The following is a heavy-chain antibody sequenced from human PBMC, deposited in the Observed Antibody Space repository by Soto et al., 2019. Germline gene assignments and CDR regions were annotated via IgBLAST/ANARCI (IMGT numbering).Heavy chain of an antibody. CDR3: ARTGGNYDILTGYYYYYGMDV. V-gene: IGHV1-69*02. CDR2: IIPILGIA. Sequence: QVQLVQSGAEVKKPGSSVKVSCKASGGTFSSYTISWVRQAPGQGLEWMGRIIPILGIANYAQKFQGRVMITADKSTSTAYMELSSLRSEDTAVYYCARTGGNYDILTGYYYYYGMDVW. D-gene: IGHD3-9*01. J-gene: IGHJ6*01. CDR1: GGTFSSYT.